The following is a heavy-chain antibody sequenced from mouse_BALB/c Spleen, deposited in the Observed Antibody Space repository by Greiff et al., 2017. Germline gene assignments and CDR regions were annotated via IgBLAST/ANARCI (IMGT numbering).Heavy chain of an antibody. J-gene: IGHJ3*01. Sequence: EVQLKQSGAELVRSGASVKLSCTASGFNIKDYYMHWVKQRPEQGLEWIGWVDPENGDTEYAPKFQGKATMTADTSSNTAYLQLSSLTSEDTAVYYCNAFGNYLAYWGQGALVTVSA. CDR2: VDPENGDT. V-gene: IGHV14-4*02. CDR1: GFNIKDYY. D-gene: IGHD2-1*01. CDR3: NAFGNYLAY.